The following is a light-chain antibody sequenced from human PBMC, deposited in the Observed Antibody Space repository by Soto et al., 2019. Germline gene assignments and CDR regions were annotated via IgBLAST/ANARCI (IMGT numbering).Light chain of an antibody. Sequence: EIVLTQSPATLSLSPGERATLSCRASQSVSTYLVWYQHKPGQAPRLLIYDASKRATGIPARFSGSGSGTDFTLPISSLEPEDLAVYYCQQRGNWPRTFGQGTKVEIK. V-gene: IGKV3-11*01. CDR3: QQRGNWPRT. J-gene: IGKJ1*01. CDR1: QSVSTY. CDR2: DAS.